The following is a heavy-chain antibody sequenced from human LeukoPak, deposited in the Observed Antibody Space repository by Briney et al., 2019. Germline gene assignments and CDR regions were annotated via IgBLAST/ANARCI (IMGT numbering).Heavy chain of an antibody. CDR3: ARDVDYANPRHDY. CDR1: EFSVGSNY. Sequence: GGSLRLSCAASEFSVGSNYMTWVRQAPGKGLEWVANINLEGSQKYYVDSLKGRFTISRDNANNLLYLQMNSLRAEDTAVYYCARDVDYANPRHDYWGQGTLVTVSS. CDR2: INLEGSQK. V-gene: IGHV3-7*01. D-gene: IGHD4/OR15-4a*01. J-gene: IGHJ4*02.